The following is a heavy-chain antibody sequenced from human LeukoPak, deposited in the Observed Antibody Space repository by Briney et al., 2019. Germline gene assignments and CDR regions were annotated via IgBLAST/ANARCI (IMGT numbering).Heavy chain of an antibody. D-gene: IGHD3-16*02. J-gene: IGHJ4*02. CDR2: ISYDGSNK. CDR3: ASRLLRLGELSSDFDY. Sequence: GGSLRLSCAASGFTFSSYGMHWVRQAPGKGLEWVAVISYDGSNKYYADSVKGRFTISRDNSKNTLYLQMNSLRAEDTAVYYCASRLLRLGELSSDFDYWGQGTLVTVSS. V-gene: IGHV3-30*03. CDR1: GFTFSSYG.